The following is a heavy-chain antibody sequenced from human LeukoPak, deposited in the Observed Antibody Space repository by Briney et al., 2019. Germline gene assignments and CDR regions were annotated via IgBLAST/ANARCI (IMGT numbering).Heavy chain of an antibody. J-gene: IGHJ5*02. V-gene: IGHV4-38-2*02. Sequence: SETLSLTCTVSGYSISSGYYWGWIRQPPGKGLEWIGSIYHSGSTYYNPSLKSRVTISVDTSKNQFSLKLSSVTAADTAVYYCARAPSNYEGVWFDPWGQGTLVTVSS. CDR2: IYHSGST. CDR1: GYSISSGYY. D-gene: IGHD4-11*01. CDR3: ARAPSNYEGVWFDP.